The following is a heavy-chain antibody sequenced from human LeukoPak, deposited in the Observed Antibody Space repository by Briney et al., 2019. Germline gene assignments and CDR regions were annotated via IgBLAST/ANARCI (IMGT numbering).Heavy chain of an antibody. CDR1: GFTFTSSA. D-gene: IGHD5-24*01. J-gene: IGHJ2*01. CDR3: AADFKMATSNWYFDL. Sequence: SVKVSCKASGFTFTSSAVQWVRQAHGQRLEWIGWIVVGSGNTDYAQKFQERVTITRDMSTGTAYMELSSLRSEDTAVYYCAADFKMATSNWYFDLWGRGTLVTVSS. V-gene: IGHV1-58*01. CDR2: IVVGSGNT.